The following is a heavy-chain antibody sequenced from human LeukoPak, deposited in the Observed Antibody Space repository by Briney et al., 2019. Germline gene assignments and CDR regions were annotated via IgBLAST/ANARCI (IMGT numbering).Heavy chain of an antibody. V-gene: IGHV3-33*06. CDR2: IWYDGSNK. CDR1: GFTFSSYG. CDR3: AKDCSSTSCYLGY. Sequence: GRSLRLSCAASGFTFSSYGMHWVRQAPGKGLEWVAVIWYDGSNKHYADSVKGRFTISRDNSKNTLYLQMNSLRAEDTAVYYCAKDCSSTSCYLGYWGQGTLVTVSS. D-gene: IGHD2-2*01. J-gene: IGHJ4*02.